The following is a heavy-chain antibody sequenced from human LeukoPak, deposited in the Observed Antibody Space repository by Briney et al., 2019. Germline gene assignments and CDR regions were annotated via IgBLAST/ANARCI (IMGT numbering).Heavy chain of an antibody. D-gene: IGHD1-1*01. CDR3: ARADWNNYYSYMDV. CDR2: ITTYNGHT. CDR1: GYTFTSYV. V-gene: IGHV1-18*01. J-gene: IGHJ6*03. Sequence: GASVKVSCKASGYTFTSYVISWVRQAPGQGLEWMGWITTYNGHTNYAQNLQARVTMTTDTSTSTAYMELRSLRSDDTAVYYCARADWNNYYSYMDVWGKGTTVTVSS.